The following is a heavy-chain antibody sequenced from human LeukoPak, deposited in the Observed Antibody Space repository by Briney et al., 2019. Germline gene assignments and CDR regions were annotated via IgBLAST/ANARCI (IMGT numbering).Heavy chain of an antibody. Sequence: GGSLRLSCAASGFTFSDYYMSWIRQAPGKGLEWVSYISSSGSTIYYADSVKGRFTISRDNAKNSLYLQMNSLRAEDTAVYYCATVEHYYDSSGYQVWGQGTLVTVSS. J-gene: IGHJ4*02. V-gene: IGHV3-11*01. CDR3: ATVEHYYDSSGYQV. CDR1: GFTFSDYY. CDR2: ISSSGSTI. D-gene: IGHD3-22*01.